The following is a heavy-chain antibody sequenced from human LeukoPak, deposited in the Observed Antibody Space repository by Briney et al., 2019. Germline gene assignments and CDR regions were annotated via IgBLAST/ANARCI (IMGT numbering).Heavy chain of an antibody. CDR2: ISGSGGST. J-gene: IGHJ4*02. V-gene: IGHV3-23*01. CDR1: GFTFSSYA. Sequence: AGGSLRLSCAASGFTFSSYAMSWVRQAPGKGLEWVSAISGSGGSTYYADSVKGRFTISGDNSKNTLYLQMNSLRAEDTAVYYCATDGSSHQGRYFDYWGQGTLVTVSS. CDR3: ATDGSSHQGRYFDY.